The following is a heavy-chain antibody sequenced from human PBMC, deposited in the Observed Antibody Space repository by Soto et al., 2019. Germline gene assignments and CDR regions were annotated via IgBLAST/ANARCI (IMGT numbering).Heavy chain of an antibody. J-gene: IGHJ4*02. CDR3: ARGQKLLFFGANN. Sequence: PGGSLRLSCVASGFTFSDHSMTWIRQAPGKALEWVSSISGSGTSIYYTDSVKGRFTISRANADNSVFLQMNSLRAEDAAVYYCARGQKLLFFGANNWGQGSLVSVSS. V-gene: IGHV3-11*01. D-gene: IGHD3-10*01. CDR2: ISGSGTSI. CDR1: GFTFSDHS.